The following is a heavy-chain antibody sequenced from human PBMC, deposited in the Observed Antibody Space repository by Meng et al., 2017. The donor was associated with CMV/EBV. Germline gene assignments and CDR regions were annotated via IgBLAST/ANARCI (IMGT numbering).Heavy chain of an antibody. CDR2: IYSGGSST. V-gene: IGHV3-23*03. Sequence: GESLKISCAASGFTFSGYAMSWVRQAPGKGLEWVSVIYSGGSSTYYADSVKGRFTISRDNSKNTLYLQINSLRAEDTAVYYCANRVVTMGLGMDVWGQGATVTFSS. CDR3: ANRVVTMGLGMDV. D-gene: IGHD3-3*01. CDR1: GFTFSGYA. J-gene: IGHJ6*02.